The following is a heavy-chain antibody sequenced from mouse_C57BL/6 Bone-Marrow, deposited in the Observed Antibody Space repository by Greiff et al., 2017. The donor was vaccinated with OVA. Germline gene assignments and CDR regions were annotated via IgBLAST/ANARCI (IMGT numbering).Heavy chain of an antibody. D-gene: IGHD1-1*01. J-gene: IGHJ3*01. V-gene: IGHV1-39*01. CDR2: INPNYGTT. CDR3: ARIITTVEEAWFAY. Sequence: VQLKESGPELVKPGASVKISCKASGYSFTDYNMNWVKQSNGKSLEWIGVINPNYGTTSYNQKFKGKATLTVDQSSSTAYMQLNSLTSEDSAVYYCARIITTVEEAWFAYWGQGTLVTVSA. CDR1: GYSFTDYN.